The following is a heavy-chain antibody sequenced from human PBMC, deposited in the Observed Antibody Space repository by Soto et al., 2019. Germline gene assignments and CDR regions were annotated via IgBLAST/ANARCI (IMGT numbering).Heavy chain of an antibody. Sequence: GGSLRLSCAASGFTFSSYSMNWVRQAPGKGLEWVSSISSSSSYIYYADSVKGRFTISRDNAKNSLYLQMNSLRAEDTAVYYCARQIAVAGTGAFDIWGQGTMVTVSS. D-gene: IGHD6-19*01. J-gene: IGHJ3*02. CDR2: ISSSSSYI. CDR1: GFTFSSYS. V-gene: IGHV3-21*01. CDR3: ARQIAVAGTGAFDI.